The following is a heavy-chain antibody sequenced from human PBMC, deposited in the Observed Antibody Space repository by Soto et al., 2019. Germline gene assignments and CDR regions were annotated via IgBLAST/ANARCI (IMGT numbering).Heavy chain of an antibody. CDR2: ISATGSDI. CDR1: GFTFSSHT. J-gene: IGHJ4*02. CDR3: ARGYDVVRVPVAIRVGYFDH. D-gene: IGHD3-16*01. Sequence: EVDLVESGGGLAKPGGALRLSCTDSGFTFSSHTMNWVRQAPGKGLEWVSSISATGSDIYYGDSVMGRFTISRDNAKNSLYLQLNHLRVEDTAGYYCARGYDVVRVPVAIRVGYFDHWGQGTVVTVSS. V-gene: IGHV3-21*04.